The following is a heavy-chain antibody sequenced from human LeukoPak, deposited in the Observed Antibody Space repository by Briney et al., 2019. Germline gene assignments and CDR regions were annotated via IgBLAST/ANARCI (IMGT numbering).Heavy chain of an antibody. CDR1: GFTFSSXS. CDR2: ISSSSSYI. V-gene: IGHV3-21*01. Sequence: LRLSXXASGFTFSSXSMNWVRQAPGKGLEWVSSISSSSSYIYYADSVKGRFTISRDNAKNSMYLKMNSLRAEDTAVYYCASSSVWLTIXXXGQG. J-gene: IGHJ1*01. CDR3: ASSSVWLTIXX. D-gene: IGHD5-12*01.